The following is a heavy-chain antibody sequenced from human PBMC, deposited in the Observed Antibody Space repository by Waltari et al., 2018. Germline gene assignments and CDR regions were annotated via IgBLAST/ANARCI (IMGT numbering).Heavy chain of an antibody. D-gene: IGHD4-17*01. CDR2: ISYEGSDK. V-gene: IGHV3-30*18. Sequence: QVHLVESGGGVVQPGRSLRLSCAASGFTFSSYAIHWVRQAPGKGLEWVAVISYEGSDKYYVDSVKGRFTISRDNSKNTLYLQMNSLRPEDTAVYFCAKDQAYGDYEGYFDYWGQGTLVSVSS. CDR1: GFTFSSYA. CDR3: AKDQAYGDYEGYFDY. J-gene: IGHJ4*02.